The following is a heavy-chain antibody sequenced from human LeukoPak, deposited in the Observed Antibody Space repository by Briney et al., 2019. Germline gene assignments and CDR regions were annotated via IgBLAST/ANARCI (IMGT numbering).Heavy chain of an antibody. CDR2: ILYDGSDK. V-gene: IGHV3-30*18. J-gene: IGHJ4*02. CDR1: GFTFSSYG. D-gene: IGHD4-11*01. CDR3: AKDYSNYCDY. Sequence: GGSLRLSCAASGFTFSSYGMRWVRQAPGEGLEWVAVILYDGSDKYYADSVKGRFTISRDNSKNTLYLQMNSLRAEDTAVYYCAKDYSNYCDYWGQGTLATVSS.